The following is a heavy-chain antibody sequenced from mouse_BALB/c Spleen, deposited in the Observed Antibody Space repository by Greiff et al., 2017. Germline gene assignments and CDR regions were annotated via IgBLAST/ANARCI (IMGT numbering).Heavy chain of an antibody. CDR3: VRRGEGWYFDV. CDR1: GFTFNTYA. Sequence: EVQVVESGGGLVQPKGSLKLSCAASGFTFNTYAMNWVRQAPGKGLEWVARIRSKSNNYATYYADSVKDRFTISRDDSQSMLYLQMNNLKTEDTAMYYCVRRGEGWYFDVWGAGTTVTVSS. J-gene: IGHJ1*01. CDR2: IRSKSNNYAT. V-gene: IGHV10-1*02.